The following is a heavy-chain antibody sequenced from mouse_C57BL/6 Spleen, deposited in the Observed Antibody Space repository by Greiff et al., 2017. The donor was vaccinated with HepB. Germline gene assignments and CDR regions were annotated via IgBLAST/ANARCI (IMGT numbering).Heavy chain of an antibody. CDR3: AREVRFALAY. Sequence: QVQLQQPGAELVRPGSSVKLSCKASGYTFTSYWMHWVKQRPIQGLEWIGNIDPSDSETHYNQKFKDKATLTVDKSSSTAYMQLSSLTSEDSAVYYCAREVRFALAYWGQGTLVTVSA. CDR2: IDPSDSET. V-gene: IGHV1-52*01. J-gene: IGHJ3*01. D-gene: IGHD2-13*01. CDR1: GYTFTSYW.